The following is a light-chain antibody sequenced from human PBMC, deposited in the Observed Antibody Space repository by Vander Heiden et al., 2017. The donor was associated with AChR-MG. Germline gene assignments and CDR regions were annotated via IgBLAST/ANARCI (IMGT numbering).Light chain of an antibody. J-gene: IGLJ3*02. CDR2: DVS. CDR3: SSYTSSSWV. V-gene: IGLV2-14*01. CDR1: SSDVGGYNY. Sequence: QSALTQPASVSGPPGQPITISCAGTSSDVGGYNYVPWYQQHPGKAPKLMIYDVSNRPSGVSNRFSGSKSGNTASLTISGLQAEDEADYYCSSYTSSSWVFGGGTKLTVL.